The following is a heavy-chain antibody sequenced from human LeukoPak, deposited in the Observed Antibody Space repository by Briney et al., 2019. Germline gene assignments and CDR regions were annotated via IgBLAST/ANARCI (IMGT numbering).Heavy chain of an antibody. Sequence: GSLTLSCAASGFTFSDYYMSWIPQAPGKGLEWISYAGSSGSPMNYADSVKGRFTISKDHAKNSLYLQMNRLRAEDTAMYYCVRIGFDLWSGYYGARYFFDYWGQGTLVTVSS. CDR2: AGSSGSPM. D-gene: IGHD3-3*01. J-gene: IGHJ4*02. V-gene: IGHV3-11*01. CDR3: VRIGFDLWSGYYGARYFFDY. CDR1: GFTFSDYY.